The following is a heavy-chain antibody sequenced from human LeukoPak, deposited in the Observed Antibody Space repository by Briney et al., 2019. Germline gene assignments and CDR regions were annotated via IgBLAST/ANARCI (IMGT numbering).Heavy chain of an antibody. D-gene: IGHD6-19*01. CDR1: GGSISSYY. CDR2: IYYSGST. CDR3: ATGYSSGWYLFDY. Sequence: SETLSLTCTVSGGSISSYYWSWIRQPPGKGLERIGYIYYSGSTNYNPSLKSRVTISVDTSKNQFSLKLSSVTAADTAVYYCATGYSSGWYLFDYWGQGTLVTVSS. J-gene: IGHJ4*02. V-gene: IGHV4-59*01.